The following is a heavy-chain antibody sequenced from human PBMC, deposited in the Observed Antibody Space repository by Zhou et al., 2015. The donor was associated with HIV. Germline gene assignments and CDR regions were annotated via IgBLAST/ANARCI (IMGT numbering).Heavy chain of an antibody. CDR3: ATSPGYSGGGFEEYLHH. J-gene: IGHJ1*01. V-gene: IGHV1-2*06. Sequence: QVQLVQSGAEVKKPGASVRVSCKASGYTFTVYYIHWVRQAPGQGLEWMGRINPNSGDTNFGQRFQGRVTLTRDTSISTAYMDLSRLTSDDTAVYFCATSPGYSGGGFEEYLHHWGQGTLVTVSS. CDR2: INPNSGDT. D-gene: IGHD6-19*01. CDR1: GYTFTVYY.